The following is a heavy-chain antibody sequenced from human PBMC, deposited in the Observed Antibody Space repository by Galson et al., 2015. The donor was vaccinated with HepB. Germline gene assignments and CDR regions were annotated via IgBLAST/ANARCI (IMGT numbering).Heavy chain of an antibody. CDR3: ARDKWFGGLSHYGMDV. Sequence: SVKVSCKASGGTFSSYAISWVRQAPGQGLEWMGRIIPILGIANYAQKFQGRVTITADKSTSTAYMELSSLRSEDTAVYYCARDKWFGGLSHYGMDVWGQGTTLTVSS. D-gene: IGHD3-10*01. CDR2: IIPILGIA. V-gene: IGHV1-69*04. J-gene: IGHJ6*02. CDR1: GGTFSSYA.